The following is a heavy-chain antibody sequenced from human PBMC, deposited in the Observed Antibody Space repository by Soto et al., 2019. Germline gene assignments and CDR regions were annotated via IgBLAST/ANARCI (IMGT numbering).Heavy chain of an antibody. D-gene: IGHD3-3*01. Sequence: GGSLRLSCAVSGFTFNSYSMSWVRQAPGKGLEWVSAISVSGAGTYYADSVKGRFIISRDNFKNTLYLQMNSLRVEDTAVYYCAKRTIFVPFYMDVWGKGTMVTVSS. J-gene: IGHJ6*03. CDR2: ISVSGAGT. CDR1: GFTFNSYS. V-gene: IGHV3-23*01. CDR3: AKRTIFVPFYMDV.